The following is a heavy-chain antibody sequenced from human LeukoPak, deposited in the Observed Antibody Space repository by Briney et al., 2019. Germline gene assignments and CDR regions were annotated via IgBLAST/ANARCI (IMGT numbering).Heavy chain of an antibody. Sequence: PSETLSLTCTVSGGSVSTINSYWGWIRQPPGKGLEWIGNVYYSGRANYSPSLRSRVTMSVDTSKNRFSLKMTSVTAADTAVYFCARLRKGRYFDYFFEKWGQGTLFTVSS. CDR2: VYYSGRA. D-gene: IGHD3-9*01. J-gene: IGHJ4*02. V-gene: IGHV4-39*02. CDR3: ARLRKGRYFDYFFEK. CDR1: GGSVSTINSY.